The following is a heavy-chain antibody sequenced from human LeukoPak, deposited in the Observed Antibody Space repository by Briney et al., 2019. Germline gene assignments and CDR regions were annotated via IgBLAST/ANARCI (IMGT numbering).Heavy chain of an antibody. J-gene: IGHJ4*02. CDR3: AKEDYDGSGSYLGY. V-gene: IGHV3-30*18. Sequence: GRSLRLSCAASGFTLSSYGMHWVRQAPGKGLEWVAVISYDGTNQYYADSVKGRFTVSRDNSKHALYLQMNCLRAEDTAVYHCAKEDYDGSGSYLGYWGQRTLVTVSS. D-gene: IGHD3-10*01. CDR1: GFTLSSYG. CDR2: ISYDGTNQ.